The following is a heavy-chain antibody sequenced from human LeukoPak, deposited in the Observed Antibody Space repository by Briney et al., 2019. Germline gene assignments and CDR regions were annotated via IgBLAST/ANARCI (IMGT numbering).Heavy chain of an antibody. D-gene: IGHD3-10*01. CDR3: ARHYYGSGSYGFQH. V-gene: IGHV3-23*01. CDR2: ISGSGGST. Sequence: GGSLRLSCAASGFTFSSYAMSWVRQAPGKGLEWVSAISGSGGSTYYADSVKGRFTISRDNSKNTLYLQMNSLRAEDTAVYYCARHYYGSGSYGFQHWGQGTLVTVSS. J-gene: IGHJ1*01. CDR1: GFTFSSYA.